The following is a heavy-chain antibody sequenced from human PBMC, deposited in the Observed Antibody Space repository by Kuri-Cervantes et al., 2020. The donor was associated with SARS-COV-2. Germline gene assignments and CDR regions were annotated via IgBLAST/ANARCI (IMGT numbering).Heavy chain of an antibody. D-gene: IGHD2-15*01. CDR1: GFTFDDYA. CDR3: AKDMESGGSYSTFDY. Sequence: GGSLRLSCAASGFTFDDYAMHWVRQAPGKGLEWVSGISWNSGSIGYADSVKGRFTISRDNAKNSQYLQMNSLRAEDTALYYCAKDMESGGSYSTFDYWGQGTLVTVSS. J-gene: IGHJ4*02. V-gene: IGHV3-9*01. CDR2: ISWNSGSI.